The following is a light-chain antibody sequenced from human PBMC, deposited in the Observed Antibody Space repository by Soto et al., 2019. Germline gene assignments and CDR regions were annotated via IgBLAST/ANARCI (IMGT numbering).Light chain of an antibody. Sequence: QSALTQPASVSGSPGQSITISCTGTSSDVGGYHYVSWYQQHPGKAPKLMIYEVSNRPSGVSNRFSGSKSGNTAALTISGLQAEDEADYYCSSYTSSSTRVFGGGTPLTVL. J-gene: IGLJ3*02. CDR3: SSYTSSSTRV. CDR1: SSDVGGYHY. CDR2: EVS. V-gene: IGLV2-14*01.